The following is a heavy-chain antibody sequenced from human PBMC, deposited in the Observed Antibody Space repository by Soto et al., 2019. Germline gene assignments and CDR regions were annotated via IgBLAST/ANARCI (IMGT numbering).Heavy chain of an antibody. V-gene: IGHV4-39*01. CDR2: IYYSGST. CDR3: ANQNWEASYTPRDYYYYGMDV. J-gene: IGHJ6*04. CDR1: GGSISSSSYY. Sequence: SETLSLTCTVSGGSISSSSYYWGWIRQPPGKGLEWIGSIYYSGSTYYNPSLKSRVTISVDTSKNQFSLKLSSVTAADTAVYYCANQNWEASYTPRDYYYYGMDVWGKGTTVTVSS. D-gene: IGHD1-26*01.